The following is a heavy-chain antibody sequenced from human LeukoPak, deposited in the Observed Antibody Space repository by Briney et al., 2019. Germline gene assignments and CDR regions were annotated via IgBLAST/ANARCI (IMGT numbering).Heavy chain of an antibody. D-gene: IGHD2/OR15-2a*01. CDR2: IGPHSTFT. J-gene: IGHJ4*02. V-gene: IGHV1-2*02. CDR3: VREGEGPLSKDFDY. CDR1: GFTFTYHY. Sequence: GASVKDSCKSSGFTFTYHYIHWVRQGPGQGLEWMGYIGPHSTFTSSPQEFQGRVTMTRDASMSTAYMELTRLTSDDTAVYYCVREGEGPLSKDFDYWGQGTLVTVSS.